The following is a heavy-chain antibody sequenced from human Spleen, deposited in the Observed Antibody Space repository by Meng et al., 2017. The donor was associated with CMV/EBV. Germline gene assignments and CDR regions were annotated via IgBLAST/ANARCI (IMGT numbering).Heavy chain of an antibody. Sequence: SCKASGYTFTSYGISWVRQAPGQGLEWMGWISGYNGNTNYVQKLQGRVTMTTDTSTSTAYMELRSLRSDDTAVYYCARVANTDYFDYWGQGTLVTVSS. CDR2: ISGYNGNT. V-gene: IGHV1-18*01. J-gene: IGHJ4*02. CDR1: GYTFTSYG. D-gene: IGHD4-17*01. CDR3: ARVANTDYFDY.